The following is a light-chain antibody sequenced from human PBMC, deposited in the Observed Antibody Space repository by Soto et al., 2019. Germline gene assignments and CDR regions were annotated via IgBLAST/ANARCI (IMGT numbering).Light chain of an antibody. V-gene: IGLV2-14*03. CDR2: DIS. J-gene: IGLJ1*01. CDR3: TSYSVLTTLVV. CDR1: STDVGAYDY. Sequence: QSALTQPASVSGSPGQSITISCTGTSTDVGAYDYVSWYQQHPGTDPKLIIYDISHRPSAVSDRCSGYNSGNTASLTISGHQAEDEANYYCTSYSVLTTLVVFGTGTKLTVL.